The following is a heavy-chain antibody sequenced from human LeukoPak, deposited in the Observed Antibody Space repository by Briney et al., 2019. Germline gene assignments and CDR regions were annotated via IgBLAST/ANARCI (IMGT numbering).Heavy chain of an antibody. Sequence: GGSLRLSCAASGFTFSNAWMRWVRQAPGKGLEWVGRIKSKTDGGTTDYAAPVKGRFTISRDDSKNTLYLQMNSLKTEDTAVYYCTPDGIERDRPIDYWGQGTLVTVSS. CDR3: TPDGIERDRPIDY. V-gene: IGHV3-15*01. J-gene: IGHJ4*02. CDR1: GFTFSNAW. CDR2: IKSKTDGGTT. D-gene: IGHD1-1*01.